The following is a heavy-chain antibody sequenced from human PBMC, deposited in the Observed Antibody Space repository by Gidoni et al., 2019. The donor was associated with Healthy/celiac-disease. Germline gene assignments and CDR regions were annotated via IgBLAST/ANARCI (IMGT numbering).Heavy chain of an antibody. CDR2: IWYDGSNK. D-gene: IGHD1-26*01. Sequence: QVQLVESGGGVVPPGRSLRLSCAASGFTFSSYGRHWVRQAPGKGLEWVAVIWYDGSNKYYADAVKGRCTISRDNSKNTLYLQMNSLRAEDTAVYYCARGEVYYYYYMDVWGKGTTVTVSS. CDR1: GFTFSSYG. V-gene: IGHV3-33*01. CDR3: ARGEVYYYYYMDV. J-gene: IGHJ6*03.